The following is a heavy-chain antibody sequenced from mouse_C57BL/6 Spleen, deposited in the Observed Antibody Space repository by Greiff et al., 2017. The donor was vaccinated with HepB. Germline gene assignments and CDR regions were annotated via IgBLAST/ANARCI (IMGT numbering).Heavy chain of an antibody. CDR2: INPNYGTT. V-gene: IGHV1-39*01. J-gene: IGHJ1*03. CDR1: GYSFTDYN. CDR3: AKGPYGSSYWYFDV. Sequence: EVQLQQSGPELVKPGASVKISCKASGYSFTDYNMNWVKQSNGKSLEWIGVINPNYGTTSYNQKFKGKATLTVDQSSSTAYMQLNSLTYEDSAVYYCAKGPYGSSYWYFDVWGTGTTVTVSS. D-gene: IGHD1-1*01.